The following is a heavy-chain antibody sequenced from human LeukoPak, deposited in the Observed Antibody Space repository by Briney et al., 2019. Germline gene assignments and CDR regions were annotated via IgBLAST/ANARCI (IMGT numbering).Heavy chain of an antibody. V-gene: IGHV3-23*01. CDR3: ARDDDGYNY. J-gene: IGHJ4*02. Sequence: GGSLRLSCAASGFTFNNYGMSWVRQTPGKGLEWVSTIGTSGANTYHADSVKGRFTISRDDSKNTLYLQMNSLRAEDTAVYYCARDDDGYNYWGQGTLVTVSS. CDR1: GFTFNNYG. D-gene: IGHD4/OR15-4a*01. CDR2: IGTSGANT.